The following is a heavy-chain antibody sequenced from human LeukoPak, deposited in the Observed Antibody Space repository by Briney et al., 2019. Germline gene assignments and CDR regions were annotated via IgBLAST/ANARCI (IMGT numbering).Heavy chain of an antibody. Sequence: PGGSLRLSCAASGFIFSSYWMSWVRQAPGKGLEWVANIKQDGSEKYYVDSVKGRFTISRDNAKNSMYLQMNSLRAEDTAVYYCARDLDYGYFDYWGQGTLVTVSS. D-gene: IGHD3-16*01. CDR2: IKQDGSEK. J-gene: IGHJ4*02. V-gene: IGHV3-7*01. CDR3: ARDLDYGYFDY. CDR1: GFIFSSYW.